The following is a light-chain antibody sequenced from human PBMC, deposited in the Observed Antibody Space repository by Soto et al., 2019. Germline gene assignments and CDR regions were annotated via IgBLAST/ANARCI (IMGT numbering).Light chain of an antibody. J-gene: IGKJ2*01. CDR3: RQYDKWPHT. CDR2: YAS. V-gene: IGKV3-15*01. Sequence: EMVMTQSPATLSVSPGERATLSCRASQNLSRNLAWYQQQPGQAPRLLIFYASTRATGIPARFSGSGSGTDFTLTISSLQSEDFAVYYCRQYDKWPHTFGQGTKLEIK. CDR1: QNLSRN.